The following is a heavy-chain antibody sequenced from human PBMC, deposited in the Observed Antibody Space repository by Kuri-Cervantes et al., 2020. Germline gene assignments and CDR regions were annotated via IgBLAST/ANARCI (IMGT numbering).Heavy chain of an antibody. D-gene: IGHD6-13*01. CDR2: ISSGSSYI. Sequence: ETLSLTCAASGFTFSSYSMNWVRQAPGKGLEWVSSISSGSSYIYYADSLKGRFTISRDNAKDSLFLQMNSLRAEDTAVYYCATCGVSATGRDWYFDLWGRGTLVTVSS. J-gene: IGHJ2*01. CDR1: GFTFSSYS. CDR3: ATCGVSATGRDWYFDL. V-gene: IGHV3-21*01.